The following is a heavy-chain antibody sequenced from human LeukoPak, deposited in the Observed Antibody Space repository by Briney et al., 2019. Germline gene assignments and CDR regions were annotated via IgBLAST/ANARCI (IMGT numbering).Heavy chain of an antibody. CDR1: GGTFSSYA. CDR2: IIPIFGTA. Sequence: GASVKVSCKASGGTFSSYAISWVRQAPGQGLEWMGGIIPIFGTANYAQKFQGRVTITTDESTSTAYMELSSLRSEDTAVYYCARGRRGYCSGGSFYSGFFYFDYWGQGTLITVSS. J-gene: IGHJ4*02. V-gene: IGHV1-69*05. D-gene: IGHD2-15*01. CDR3: ARGRRGYCSGGSFYSGFFYFDY.